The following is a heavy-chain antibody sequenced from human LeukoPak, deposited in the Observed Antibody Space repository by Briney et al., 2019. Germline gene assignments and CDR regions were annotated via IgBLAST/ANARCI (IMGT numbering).Heavy chain of an antibody. CDR3: TTNGLLWFGELLLGAFDI. CDR1: GFTFSSYG. CDR2: ISYDGSNK. Sequence: GGSLRLSCAASGFTFSSYGMHWVRQAPGKGLEWVAVISYDGSNKYYADSVKGRFTISRDNSKNTLYLQMNSLKTEDTAVYYCTTNGLLWFGELLLGAFDIWGQGTMVTVSS. J-gene: IGHJ3*02. D-gene: IGHD3-10*01. V-gene: IGHV3-30*03.